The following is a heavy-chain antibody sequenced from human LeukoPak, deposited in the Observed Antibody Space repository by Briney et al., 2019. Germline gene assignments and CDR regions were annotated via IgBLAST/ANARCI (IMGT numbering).Heavy chain of an antibody. Sequence: GGSLRLSCAASGFTFSSYAMHWVRQAPGKGLVWVSRINTDGSSTAYADSVKGRFTISRDNAKNTLYLQMNSLRVEDTAVYYCTRPFDYWGQGTLVTVSS. V-gene: IGHV3-74*01. J-gene: IGHJ4*02. CDR3: TRPFDY. CDR1: GFTFSSYA. CDR2: INTDGSST.